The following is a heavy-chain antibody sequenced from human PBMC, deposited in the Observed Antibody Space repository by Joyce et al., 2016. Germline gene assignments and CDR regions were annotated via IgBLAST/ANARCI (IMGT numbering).Heavy chain of an antibody. J-gene: IGHJ6*02. V-gene: IGHV3-9*02. CDR1: GFTSDNYT. CDR3: AKHVDPYDFWSQSGLDV. D-gene: IGHD3/OR15-3a*01. Sequence: EVQLVESGGGLVEPGRSLRLSCAASGFTSDNYTMHWVRQAPGQGLEWVSGISWNSGSLGYADSVKGRLTISRDNAKNSLYLQMSSLRGEDTAVYYCAKHVDPYDFWSQSGLDVWGPGTTVTVSS. CDR2: ISWNSGSL.